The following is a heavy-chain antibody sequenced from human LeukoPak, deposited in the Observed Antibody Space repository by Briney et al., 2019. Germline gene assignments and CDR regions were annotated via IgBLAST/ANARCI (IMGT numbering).Heavy chain of an antibody. Sequence: PSETLSLTCTVSGDSISSYYWSWTRQPPGKGLEWIGYIYYSGSTNYNPSLKSRVTISVDTSKNQFSLKLSSVTAADTGVYYCASHYPYGSGSYSPFYFDYWGQGTLVTVSS. CDR3: ASHYPYGSGSYSPFYFDY. CDR1: GDSISSYY. CDR2: IYYSGST. V-gene: IGHV4-59*08. J-gene: IGHJ4*02. D-gene: IGHD3-10*01.